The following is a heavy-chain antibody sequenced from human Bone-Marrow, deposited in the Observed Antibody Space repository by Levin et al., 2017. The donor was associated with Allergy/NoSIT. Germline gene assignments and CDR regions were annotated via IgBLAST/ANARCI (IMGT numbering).Heavy chain of an antibody. V-gene: IGHV3-30*18. Sequence: GGSLRLSCAASGFTFSTYGMHWVRQAPGKGLEWVAVILYDGSEKYYADSVKGRFTISRDNSKNTLYLQMNSLRTEDSAAYYCAKGADVLGSFDWLQLDGWGQGTLVTVSS. CDR2: ILYDGSEK. CDR3: AKGADVLGSFDWLQLDG. J-gene: IGHJ4*02. D-gene: IGHD3-9*01. CDR1: GFTFSTYG.